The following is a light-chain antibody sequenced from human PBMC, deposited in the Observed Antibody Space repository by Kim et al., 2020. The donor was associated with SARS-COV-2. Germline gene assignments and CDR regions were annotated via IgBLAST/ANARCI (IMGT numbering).Light chain of an antibody. CDR2: QDN. J-gene: IGLJ1*01. V-gene: IGLV3-1*01. CDR1: RLGNKY. Sequence: PPEPAATITGSGDRLGNKYAAWYQHKPGQSPLLFIYQDNGRPSGVPGRFSGSNSGNTATLTISETQPMDDADYYCQAWDSNTGVFGPGTRVTVL. CDR3: QAWDSNTGV.